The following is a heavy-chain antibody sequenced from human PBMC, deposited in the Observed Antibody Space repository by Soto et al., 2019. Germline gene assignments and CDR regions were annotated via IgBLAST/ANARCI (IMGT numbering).Heavy chain of an antibody. J-gene: IGHJ6*02. D-gene: IGHD2-21*02. CDR1: GFTFSMYS. Sequence: DVKLVESGGGLVQPGDSLRLSCEVSGFTFSMYSMSWVRQSPGKGLEWVAKIPQDGVDGHYADSVKGRFTISRDNGKNSFYLQLNNLRAEDTAVYYCARDHLILPAHDFFYGSDVWGRGATVTVSS. CDR3: ARDHLILPAHDFFYGSDV. V-gene: IGHV3-7*03. CDR2: IPQDGVDG.